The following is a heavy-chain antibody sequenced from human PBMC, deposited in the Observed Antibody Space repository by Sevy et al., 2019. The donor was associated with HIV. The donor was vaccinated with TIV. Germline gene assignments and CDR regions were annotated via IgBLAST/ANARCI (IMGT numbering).Heavy chain of an antibody. V-gene: IGHV4-59*13. J-gene: IGHJ4*02. CDR1: GASMSGYY. CDR3: SRGRSNFRY. D-gene: IGHD1-1*01. CDR2: IYDTGAT. Sequence: SETLSLTCTLSGASMSGYYWSWIRQPPGKGLEWIGHIYDTGATNFNPSLKSRVTISQDTSKTQFSLSLSSVNTADTAVYYCSRGRSNFRYWSQGTLVTVSS.